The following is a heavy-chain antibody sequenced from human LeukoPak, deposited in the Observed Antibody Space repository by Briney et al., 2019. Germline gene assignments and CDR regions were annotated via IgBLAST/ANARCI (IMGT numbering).Heavy chain of an antibody. CDR2: ISWNSGSI. Sequence: PGGSLRLSCAASGFTFDDYAMHWVRLAPGKGLEWVSGISWNSGSIGYADSVKGRFTISRDNAKNSLYLQMNSLRAEDTALYYCAKAWGDGRAGFDIWGQGTMVTVSS. D-gene: IGHD3-10*01. CDR1: GFTFDDYA. V-gene: IGHV3-9*01. J-gene: IGHJ3*02. CDR3: AKAWGDGRAGFDI.